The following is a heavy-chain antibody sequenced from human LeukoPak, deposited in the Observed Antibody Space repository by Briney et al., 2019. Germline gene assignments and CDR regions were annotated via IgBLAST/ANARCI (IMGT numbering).Heavy chain of an antibody. V-gene: IGHV1-8*01. D-gene: IGHD4-17*01. CDR1: GYTFTSYD. CDR2: MNPNSGNT. Sequence: ASVKVSCKASGYTFTSYDINWVRQATGQGLEWMGWMNPNSGNTGYAQKFQGRVTMTRNTSISTAYMELSSLRSEDTAVYYCARVYGDRHNTYRDYWGQGTLVTVSS. CDR3: ARVYGDRHNTYRDY. J-gene: IGHJ4*02.